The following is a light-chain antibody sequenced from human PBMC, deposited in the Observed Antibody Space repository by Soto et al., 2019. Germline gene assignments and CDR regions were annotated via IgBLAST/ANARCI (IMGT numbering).Light chain of an antibody. CDR3: QQYYSTPRT. J-gene: IGKJ5*01. CDR1: QSVLYSSDNKNY. CDR2: WAS. Sequence: IVMTQSPDSLAVSLGERATINCKSSQSVLYSSDNKNYLAWYQQKPGQPPKLLIYWASTRESGGPDRFSGSGSGTDVTLTISSLQAGDVAVYYCQQYYSTPRTFGQGTRLEIK. V-gene: IGKV4-1*01.